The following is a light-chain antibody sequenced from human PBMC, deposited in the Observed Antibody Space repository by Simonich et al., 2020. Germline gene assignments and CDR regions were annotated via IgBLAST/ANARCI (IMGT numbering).Light chain of an antibody. V-gene: IGLV2-23*01. CDR2: EGS. CDR3: CSYEGSSTLV. CDR1: SSDVGSYNL. J-gene: IGLJ3*02. Sequence: QSALTQPASVSGSPGQSITISCTETSSDVGSYNLVSWYQHHPGKDPKLMIYEGSSRPSWVSNRFSGSKSGNTASLTISRLQAEDEAEYYCCSYEGSSTLVFGGGTKLTVL.